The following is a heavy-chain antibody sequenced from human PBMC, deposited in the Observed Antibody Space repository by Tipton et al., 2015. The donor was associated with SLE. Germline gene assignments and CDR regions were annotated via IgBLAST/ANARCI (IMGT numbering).Heavy chain of an antibody. Sequence: TLSLTCSVSGDSVSSHWWSWIRQPPGKGLEWIGYSDYRGSTHYNPSLKSRVTISVDTSKNQFSLKLGSVTAADTAVYYCAKNSGSYYFDDWGQGTLVTVSS. CDR2: SDYRGST. D-gene: IGHD3-10*01. CDR1: GDSVSSHW. J-gene: IGHJ4*02. V-gene: IGHV4-59*08. CDR3: AKNSGSYYFDD.